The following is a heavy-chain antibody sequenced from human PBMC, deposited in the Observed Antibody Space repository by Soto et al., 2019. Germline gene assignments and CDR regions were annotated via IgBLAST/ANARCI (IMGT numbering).Heavy chain of an antibody. D-gene: IGHD3-3*01. J-gene: IGHJ3*02. Sequence: ASVKVSCKASGYTFSSYGISWVRQAPGQGLEWMGWISVHNGDTNYAQKFQGRATMTTDKSTSTAFMELRSLRSDDTALYYCTVGVRFYGPDSLDMWGQGTMVTVSS. CDR2: ISVHNGDT. V-gene: IGHV1-18*01. CDR1: GYTFSSYG. CDR3: TVGVRFYGPDSLDM.